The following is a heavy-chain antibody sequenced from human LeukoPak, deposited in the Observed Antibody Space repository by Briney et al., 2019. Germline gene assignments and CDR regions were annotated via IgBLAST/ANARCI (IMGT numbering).Heavy chain of an antibody. J-gene: IGHJ3*02. Sequence: SETLSLTCTVSGGSISSYYWSWIRQPPGKGLEWIGYIYYSGSTNYNPSLKSRVTISVDTSKNQFSLKLSSVTAADTAVYYCARQVTMIDPGAFDIWGQGTMVTVSS. V-gene: IGHV4-59*08. CDR3: ARQVTMIDPGAFDI. CDR2: IYYSGST. D-gene: IGHD3-22*01. CDR1: GGSISSYY.